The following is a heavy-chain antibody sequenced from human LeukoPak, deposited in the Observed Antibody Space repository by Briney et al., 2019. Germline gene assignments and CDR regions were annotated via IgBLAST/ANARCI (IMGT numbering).Heavy chain of an antibody. D-gene: IGHD2/OR15-2a*01. J-gene: IGHJ4*02. CDR1: AGNSFSSY. V-gene: IGHV3-23*01. CDR2: TSKIVGST. Sequence: PGGSLRLFCAAAAGNSFSSYRSCGLHAPGEGLEWVSTTSKIVGSTYYTDSVKARFTISRDNSKNTLYLQMNSLGAEDTAVYDCAKDLSFSSNPNWGQGTLVTVSS. CDR3: AKDLSFSSNPN.